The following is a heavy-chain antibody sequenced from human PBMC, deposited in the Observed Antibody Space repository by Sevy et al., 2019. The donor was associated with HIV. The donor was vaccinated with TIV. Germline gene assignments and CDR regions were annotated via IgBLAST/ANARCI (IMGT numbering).Heavy chain of an antibody. Sequence: SETLSITCAVYGGSFSGYYWSWIRQPPGKGLEWIGEINHSGSTNYNPSLKSRVTISVDTSKNQFSLKLSSVTAADTAVYYCARAVTIFGVVINGFDPWGQGTLVTVSS. CDR2: INHSGST. D-gene: IGHD3-3*01. CDR3: ARAVTIFGVVINGFDP. J-gene: IGHJ5*02. V-gene: IGHV4-34*01. CDR1: GGSFSGYY.